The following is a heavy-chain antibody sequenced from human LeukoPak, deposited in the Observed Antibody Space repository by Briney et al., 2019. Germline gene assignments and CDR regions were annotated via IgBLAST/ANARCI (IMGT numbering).Heavy chain of an antibody. Sequence: GGSLRLSCAASGFTFSSYAMRWVRQAPGKGLEWVSAISASGGSTHYADSVKGRFTISRDNSKNTLYLQMNSLRAEDTAVYYCAKSLILWFGEFDFWGQGTLVTVSS. V-gene: IGHV3-23*01. D-gene: IGHD3-10*01. CDR3: AKSLILWFGEFDF. CDR1: GFTFSSYA. CDR2: ISASGGST. J-gene: IGHJ4*02.